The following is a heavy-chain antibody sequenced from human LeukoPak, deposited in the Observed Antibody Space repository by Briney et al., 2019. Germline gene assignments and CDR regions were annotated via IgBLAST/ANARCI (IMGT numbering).Heavy chain of an antibody. V-gene: IGHV3-23*01. D-gene: IGHD3-16*01. CDR2: ISHSGATT. CDR1: GFTFSSYA. J-gene: IGHJ6*02. Sequence: GGSLRLSCAASGFTFSSYAMSWVRQAPGKGLEWVSAISHSGATTYYADSVRGRFTISRDNSKNTLYLQMNSLRAEDTAIYHCARALPRGLYCGMDVWGQGTTVTVSS. CDR3: ARALPRGLYCGMDV.